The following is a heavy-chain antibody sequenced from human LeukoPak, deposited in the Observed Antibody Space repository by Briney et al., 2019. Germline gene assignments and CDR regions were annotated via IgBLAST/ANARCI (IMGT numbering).Heavy chain of an antibody. CDR2: IRYDGSNK. D-gene: IGHD2-2*02. CDR3: AKGIIEVVVPAAISY. J-gene: IGHJ4*02. Sequence: GGSLRLSCAASGFIFSSYGMHWVRQAPGKGLEWVAFIRYDGSNKYYADSVKGRFTISRDNSKNTLYLQMNSLRAEDTAVYYCAKGIIEVVVPAAISYWGQGTLVTVSS. V-gene: IGHV3-30*02. CDR1: GFIFSSYG.